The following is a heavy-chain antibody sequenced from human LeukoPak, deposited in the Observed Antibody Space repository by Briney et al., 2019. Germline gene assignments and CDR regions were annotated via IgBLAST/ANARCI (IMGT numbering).Heavy chain of an antibody. D-gene: IGHD3-22*01. CDR3: ARASHYYDSSGYFGHYYYMNV. Sequence: PSETLSLTCAVYGGSFSNYYWSWIRQPPGKGLEWIGDIYHTGSTTYNPSLKSRVTISVDTSKKQFSLRLSSVTAADTAVYYCARASHYYDSSGYFGHYYYMNVWGKGTTVTVSS. CDR2: IYHTGST. CDR1: GGSFSNYY. V-gene: IGHV4-34*01. J-gene: IGHJ6*03.